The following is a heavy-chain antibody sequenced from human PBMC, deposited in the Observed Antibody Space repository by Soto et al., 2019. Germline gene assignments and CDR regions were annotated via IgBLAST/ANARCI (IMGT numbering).Heavy chain of an antibody. CDR1: GGSISSGGYY. J-gene: IGHJ4*02. CDR2: IYYSGST. CDR3: ARGGFRNYFDY. D-gene: IGHD3-10*01. V-gene: IGHV4-31*03. Sequence: QVQLQESGPGLVKPSQTLSLTCTVSGGSISSGGYYWSWIRQHPGKGLEWIGYIYYSGSTFYNPSLRRRVTLSVDTSKNQFSLKLSSVTAADTAVYYCARGGFRNYFDYWGQGTLVTVSS.